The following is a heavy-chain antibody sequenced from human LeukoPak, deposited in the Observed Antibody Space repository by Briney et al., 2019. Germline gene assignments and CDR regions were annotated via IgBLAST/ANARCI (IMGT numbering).Heavy chain of an antibody. J-gene: IGHJ4*02. D-gene: IGHD3-22*01. CDR2: ISGSGGST. Sequence: GGSLRLSCAASGFTFSSYAMSWVRQAPGKGLEWVSAISGSGGSTYYADSVKGRFTISRDNSKNTLYLQMNSLRAEVTAVYYCXXALLGSSGYYVPLDYWGQGTLVTVSS. V-gene: IGHV3-23*01. CDR1: GFTFSSYA. CDR3: XXALLGSSGYYVPLDY.